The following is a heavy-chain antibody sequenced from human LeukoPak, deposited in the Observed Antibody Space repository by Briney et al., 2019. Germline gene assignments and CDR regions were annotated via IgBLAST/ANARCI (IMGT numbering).Heavy chain of an antibody. J-gene: IGHJ4*02. CDR1: GFTFRTYT. Sequence: PGGSLRLSCAASGFTFRTYTMSWVRQAPGKGLEWVSAFSRSGGRTYYADSVKGRFTISRDNSKNTLYLQMNSLSAEDTAVYHCAKGGRELDYWGQGILVTVSS. V-gene: IGHV3-23*01. CDR2: FSRSGGRT. D-gene: IGHD1-26*01. CDR3: AKGGRELDY.